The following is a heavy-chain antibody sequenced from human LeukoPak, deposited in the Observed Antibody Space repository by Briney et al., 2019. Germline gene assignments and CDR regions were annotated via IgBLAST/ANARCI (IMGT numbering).Heavy chain of an antibody. J-gene: IGHJ3*02. CDR3: ARHYGNSYAFDI. CDR2: IYHSGST. Sequence: SETLSLTCAVSGGSISSGGYSWSWIRQPPGKGLEWIGYIYHSGSTYYNPSLKSRVTISVDRSKNQFSLKLSSVTAADTAVYYCARHYGNSYAFDIWGQGTMVTVSS. CDR1: GGSISSGGYS. D-gene: IGHD4-23*01. V-gene: IGHV4-30-2*01.